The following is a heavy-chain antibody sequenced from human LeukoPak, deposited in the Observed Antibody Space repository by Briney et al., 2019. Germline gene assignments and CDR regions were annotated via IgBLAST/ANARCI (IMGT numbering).Heavy chain of an antibody. D-gene: IGHD6-13*01. CDR3: ARLGPGYSSTWSNDAFAI. V-gene: IGHV4-39*01. J-gene: IGHJ3*02. CDR2: IFYSGST. Sequence: SETLSLTCTVSGGSISSSTYYWGWIRQPPGKGLEWIGNIFYSGSTCYHPSLKSRVTISVDTSKNQFSLKLSSVTAADTAVYYCARLGPGYSSTWSNDAFAIWGQGTVVTVSS. CDR1: GGSISSSTYY.